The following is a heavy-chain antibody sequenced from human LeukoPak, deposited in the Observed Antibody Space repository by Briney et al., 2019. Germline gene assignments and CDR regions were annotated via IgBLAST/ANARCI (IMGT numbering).Heavy chain of an antibody. D-gene: IGHD2-2*02. CDR2: IYHNGDT. V-gene: IGHV4-30-4*08. CDR3: ARAGVVPAAINRAFDI. J-gene: IGHJ3*02. CDR1: GDSIISGDYY. Sequence: PSETLSLTCIVSGDSIISGDYYWGWIRQPPGTGLEWIGYIYHNGDTYYNPSLKSRVSISVDTAKKQFSLKLSSVTAADTAVYYRARAGVVPAAINRAFDIWGQGAVVTVSS.